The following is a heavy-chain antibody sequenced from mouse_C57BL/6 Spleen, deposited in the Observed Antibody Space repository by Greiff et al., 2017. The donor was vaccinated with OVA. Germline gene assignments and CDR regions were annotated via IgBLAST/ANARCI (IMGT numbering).Heavy chain of an antibody. CDR3: ARESYRDAMDY. V-gene: IGHV5-17*01. CDR2: ISSGSSTI. Sequence: DVKLVESGGGLVKPGGSLKLSCAASGFTFSDYGMHWVRQAPEKGLEWVAYISSGSSTIYYADTVKGRFTISRDNAKNTLFLQMTSLRSEDTAMYYCARESYRDAMDYWGQGTSVTVSS. CDR1: GFTFSDYG. D-gene: IGHD2-12*01. J-gene: IGHJ4*01.